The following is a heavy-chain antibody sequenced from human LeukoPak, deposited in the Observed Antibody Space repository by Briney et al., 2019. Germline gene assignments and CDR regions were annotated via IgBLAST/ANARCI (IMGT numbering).Heavy chain of an antibody. D-gene: IGHD6-13*01. CDR1: GFTSSSYA. V-gene: IGHV3-48*02. CDR3: ARSGYGSRWYFFDH. CDR2: ISSSSSSI. J-gene: IGHJ4*02. Sequence: GGSLRLSCAASGFTSSSYAMSWVRQAPGKGLEWVSHISSSSSSIYYADSVKGRFSISRDNAKNSLYLQMNSLRDEDTAVYYCARSGYGSRWYFFDHLGQGTLGNVDS.